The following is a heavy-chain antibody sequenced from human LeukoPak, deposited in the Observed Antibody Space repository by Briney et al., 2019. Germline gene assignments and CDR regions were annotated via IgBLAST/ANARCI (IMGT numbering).Heavy chain of an antibody. V-gene: IGHV4-38-2*02. CDR2: IYYSGST. D-gene: IGHD2-2*01. CDR3: ARQTLSDTIDY. Sequence: SETLSLTCSVSDYSISSGYYWGWIRQPPGKGLEWIGSIYYSGSTYYNPSLKSRVTMSVDTSKNQFSLKLSSVTATDTALYYCARQTLSDTIDYWGQGTLVTVSS. J-gene: IGHJ4*02. CDR1: DYSISSGYY.